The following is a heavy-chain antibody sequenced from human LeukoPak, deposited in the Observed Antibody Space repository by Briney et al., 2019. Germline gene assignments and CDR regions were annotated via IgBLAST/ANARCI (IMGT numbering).Heavy chain of an antibody. CDR1: GGSISSYY. CDR2: IYTSGST. CDR3: ALEGSGLFDY. D-gene: IGHD6-19*01. Sequence: SEPLSLTCTVSGGSISSYYWSWIRQPAGKGLEWIGRIYTSGSTNYTPSLKSRVTMSVDTSKTQFSLKLSSVTAADTAVYYCALEGSGLFDYWGQGTLVTVSS. V-gene: IGHV4-4*07. J-gene: IGHJ4*02.